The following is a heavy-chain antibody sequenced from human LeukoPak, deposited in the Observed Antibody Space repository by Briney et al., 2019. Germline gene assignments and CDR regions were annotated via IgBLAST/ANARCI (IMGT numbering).Heavy chain of an antibody. D-gene: IGHD1-14*01. CDR2: ISAYNGNT. Sequence: ASVKVSCKASGYTFTSYGISWVRQAPGQGLEWMGWISAYNGNTNYAQKLQGRVTMTTDTSTSTAYMELRSLRSDDTAVYYCARVPPEMGYYYYYGMDAWGQGTTVTVSS. J-gene: IGHJ6*02. V-gene: IGHV1-18*01. CDR3: ARVPPEMGYYYYYGMDA. CDR1: GYTFTSYG.